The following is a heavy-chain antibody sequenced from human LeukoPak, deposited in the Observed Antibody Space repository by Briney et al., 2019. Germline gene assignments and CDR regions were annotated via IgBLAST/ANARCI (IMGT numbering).Heavy chain of an antibody. CDR3: ATWTRGHYYMDV. CDR1: GVTFRNYA. Sequence: SVKVSCKASGVTFRNYAFSWVRQAPGQGLEWMGGIIPIFGTINYAQNFQARVTITTDEATSTAYMELSSLRSEDTAVYYCATWTRGHYYMDVWGKGTTVTVSS. V-gene: IGHV1-69*05. CDR2: IIPIFGTI. J-gene: IGHJ6*03. D-gene: IGHD2-2*01.